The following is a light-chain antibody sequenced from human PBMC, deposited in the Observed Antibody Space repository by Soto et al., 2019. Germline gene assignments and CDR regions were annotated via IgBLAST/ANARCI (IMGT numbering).Light chain of an antibody. Sequence: QLVLTQPPSASGTPGQRVTISCSGSSSNIGSNTVNWYQHLPGTAPKLLIYSNNQRPSGVPDRFSGSKSGTSASLAISGLQSEDEADYYCAVWDDSLNGVVFGGGTKLTVL. J-gene: IGLJ3*02. CDR2: SNN. V-gene: IGLV1-44*01. CDR3: AVWDDSLNGVV. CDR1: SSNIGSNT.